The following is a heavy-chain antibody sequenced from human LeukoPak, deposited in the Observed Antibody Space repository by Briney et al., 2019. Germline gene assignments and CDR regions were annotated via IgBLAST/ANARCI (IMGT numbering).Heavy chain of an antibody. CDR2: ISASDGST. Sequence: GGSLRLSCAASGFTFSTYVWSRVRQAPGKGLEWVSTISASDGSTYYADSVKGRFTISRDNSKDTVYLQMISLRVEDTAVYYCANTINWGNNWFDPWGQGTLVTVSS. CDR3: ANTINWGNNWFDP. CDR1: GFTFSTYV. D-gene: IGHD3-16*01. J-gene: IGHJ5*02. V-gene: IGHV3-23*01.